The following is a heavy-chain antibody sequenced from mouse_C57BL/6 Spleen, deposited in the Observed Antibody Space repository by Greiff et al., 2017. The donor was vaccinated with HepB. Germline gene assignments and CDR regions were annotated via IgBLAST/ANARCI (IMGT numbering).Heavy chain of an antibody. Sequence: EVQLKESGPGLVKPSQSLSLTCSLTGYSITSGYYWNWIRQFPGNKLEWMGYISYDGSNNYNPSLKNRISITRDTSKNQFFLKLNSVTTEDTATYYCATYYSNFYWGQGTTLTVSS. J-gene: IGHJ2*01. V-gene: IGHV3-6*01. D-gene: IGHD2-5*01. CDR2: ISYDGSN. CDR3: ATYYSNFY. CDR1: GYSITSGYY.